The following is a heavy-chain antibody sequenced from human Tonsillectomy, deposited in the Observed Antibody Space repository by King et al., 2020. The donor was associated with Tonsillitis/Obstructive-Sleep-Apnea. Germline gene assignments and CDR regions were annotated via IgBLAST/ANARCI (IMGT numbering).Heavy chain of an antibody. V-gene: IGHV3-30*04. CDR1: GFKFSSYA. J-gene: IGHJ4*02. CDR3: ARSIQGWHYFDY. Sequence: VQLVESGGGVVQPGRSLRLSCAASGFKFSSYALHWVRQAPGKGLEWVAFISYDGSNKYYADSVKGRFTISRDNSKNTLYLQMNSLRAEDTAVYYCARSIQGWHYFDYWGQGPLVTVSS. D-gene: IGHD6-19*01. CDR2: ISYDGSNK.